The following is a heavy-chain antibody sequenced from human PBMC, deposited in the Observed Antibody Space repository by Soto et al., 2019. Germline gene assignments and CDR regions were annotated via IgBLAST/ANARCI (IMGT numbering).Heavy chain of an antibody. D-gene: IGHD3-10*01. Sequence: QMQLVQSGTEVKKPGTSVMVSCKASGFTFTSSAMQWVRQARGQRLEWIGWIVVGSGNTNYAQKFQERVTITRDMSTSTAYMELSSLRSEDTAVYYCAAGYYYGSGSPFYGMDVWGQGTTVTVSS. CDR1: GFTFTSSA. J-gene: IGHJ6*02. V-gene: IGHV1-58*02. CDR3: AAGYYYGSGSPFYGMDV. CDR2: IVVGSGNT.